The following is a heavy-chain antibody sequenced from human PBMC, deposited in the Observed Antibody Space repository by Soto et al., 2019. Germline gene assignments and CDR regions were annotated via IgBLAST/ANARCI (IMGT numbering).Heavy chain of an antibody. CDR1: CGSISSGDYY. D-gene: IGHD2-15*01. J-gene: IGHJ6*02. Sequence: LSLTCTVSCGSISSGDYYWSWIRQPPGKGLEWIGYIYYSGSTYYNPSLKSRVTISVDTSKNQFSLKLSSVTAADTAVYYCARVGWNYYYYGMDVWGQGTTVTVSS. CDR2: IYYSGST. CDR3: ARVGWNYYYYGMDV. V-gene: IGHV4-30-4*01.